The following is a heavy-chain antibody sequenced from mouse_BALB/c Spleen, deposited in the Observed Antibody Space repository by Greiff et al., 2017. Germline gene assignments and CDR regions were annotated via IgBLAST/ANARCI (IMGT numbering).Heavy chain of an antibody. J-gene: IGHJ2*01. CDR1: GFTFSSYG. CDR3: ARRGVVATDY. V-gene: IGHV5-6*02. D-gene: IGHD1-1*01. CDR2: ISSGGSYT. Sequence: EVKLVESGGDLVKPGGSLKLSCAASGFTFSSYGMSWVRQTPDKRLEWVATISSGGSYTYYPDSVKGRFTISRDNAKNTLYLQMSSLKSEDTAMYYCARRGVVATDYWGQGTTLTVSS.